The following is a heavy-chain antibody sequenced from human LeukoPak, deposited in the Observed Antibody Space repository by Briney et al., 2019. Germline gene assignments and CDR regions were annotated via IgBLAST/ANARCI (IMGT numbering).Heavy chain of an antibody. Sequence: GGSLRLSCAASGFTFSSYGMHWVRQAPGKGLEWVAVIWYDGSNKYYADSVKGRFTISRGNSKNTLYLQMNSLRAEDTAVYYCASAYGSGSYNRPDVDYWGQGTLVTVSS. D-gene: IGHD3-10*01. V-gene: IGHV3-33*01. CDR2: IWYDGSNK. CDR3: ASAYGSGSYNRPDVDY. CDR1: GFTFSSYG. J-gene: IGHJ4*02.